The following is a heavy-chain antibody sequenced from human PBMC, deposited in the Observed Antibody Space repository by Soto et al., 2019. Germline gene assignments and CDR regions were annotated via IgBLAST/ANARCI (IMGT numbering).Heavy chain of an antibody. D-gene: IGHD3-3*01. Sequence: PGGSLRLSCAASGIIFSSLGLHRVRQAPGKGLEWVAVISYDETNKYYADSVKGRFTISRDNSKNTLYLQMNYLRAEDTAVYYCAIECLPNYDCWSGSDYSGMDVWGQGTTVTVP. V-gene: IGHV3-30*03. CDR3: AIECLPNYDCWSGSDYSGMDV. CDR1: GIIFSSLG. J-gene: IGHJ6*02. CDR2: ISYDETNK.